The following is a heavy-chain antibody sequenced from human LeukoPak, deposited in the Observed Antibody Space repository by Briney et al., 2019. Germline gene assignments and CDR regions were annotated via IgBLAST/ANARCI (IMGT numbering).Heavy chain of an antibody. CDR2: ISYDGSNK. V-gene: IGHV3-30-3*01. D-gene: IGHD2-2*01. J-gene: IGHJ4*02. CDR1: GFTFSSYA. Sequence: GRSLRLSCAASGFTFSSYAVHWVRQAPGKGLEWVAVISYDGSNKYYADSVKGRFTISRDNSKNTLYLQMNSLRAEDTAVYYCARTLGYCSSTSCYDYYYWGQGTLVTVSS. CDR3: ARTLGYCSSTSCYDYYY.